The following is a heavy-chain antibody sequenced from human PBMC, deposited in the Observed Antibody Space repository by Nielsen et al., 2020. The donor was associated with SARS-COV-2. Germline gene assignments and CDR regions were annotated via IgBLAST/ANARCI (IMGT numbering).Heavy chain of an antibody. CDR2: FDPEDGET. CDR1: GGTFSSYA. D-gene: IGHD2-15*01. J-gene: IGHJ5*02. CDR3: ATGPVSGINWFDP. V-gene: IGHV1-24*01. Sequence: ASVKVSCKASGGTFSSYAISWVRQAPGQGLEWMGGFDPEDGETIYAQKFQGRVTMTEDTSTDTAYMELSSLRSEDTAVYYCATGPVSGINWFDPWGQGTLVTVSS.